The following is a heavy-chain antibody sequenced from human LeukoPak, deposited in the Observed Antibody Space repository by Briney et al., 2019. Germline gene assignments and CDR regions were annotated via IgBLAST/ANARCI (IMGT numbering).Heavy chain of an antibody. V-gene: IGHV3-23*01. CDR3: ATDPFEYSSTNPDY. CDR1: GFTFSSDA. J-gene: IGHJ4*02. D-gene: IGHD6-6*01. CDR2: IICSGGST. Sequence: GGSLRLSCAASGFTFSSDAMSWFRQAPGEGLEGVSGIICSGGSTYYADSVKGRFTISRDNSKNKLYLQMNSLTAADTAVYYCATDPFEYSSTNPDYWAQGPLVSLS.